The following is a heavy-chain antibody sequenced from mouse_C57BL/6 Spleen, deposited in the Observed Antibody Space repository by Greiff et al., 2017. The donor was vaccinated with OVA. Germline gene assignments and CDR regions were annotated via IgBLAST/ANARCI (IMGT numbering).Heavy chain of an antibody. CDR3: TVLFLFDY. J-gene: IGHJ2*01. Sequence: VQRVESGAELVRPGASVTLSCKASGYTFTDYEMHWVKQTPVHGLEWIGAIDPETGGTAYNQKFKGKAILTADKSSSTAYMELRSLASEDSAVYYCTVLFLFDYWGQGTTLTVSS. V-gene: IGHV1-15*01. D-gene: IGHD1-1*02. CDR2: IDPETGGT. CDR1: GYTFTDYE.